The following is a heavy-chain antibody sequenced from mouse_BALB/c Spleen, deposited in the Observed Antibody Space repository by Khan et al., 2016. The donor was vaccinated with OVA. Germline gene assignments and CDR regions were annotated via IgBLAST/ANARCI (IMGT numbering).Heavy chain of an antibody. J-gene: IGHJ4*01. V-gene: IGHV1-7*01. CDR2: INPSTGYT. Sequence: QVQLKQSGAELAKPGASVKMSCKASGYTFISYWMHWVKQRPGQGLEWIGFINPSTGYTEYNQKFKDKATLTADKPSSTTYTQLSSLTFEDSAVYNWARSGGRCVPYCAIDYWGQGTSVTVSS. CDR3: ARSGGRCVPYCAIDY. CDR1: GYTFISYW. D-gene: IGHD3-2*02.